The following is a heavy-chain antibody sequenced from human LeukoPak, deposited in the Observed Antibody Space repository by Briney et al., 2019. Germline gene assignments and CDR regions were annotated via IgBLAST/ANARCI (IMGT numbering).Heavy chain of an antibody. CDR2: IYSGGST. CDR3: ARDWGGWFDP. Sequence: PGGSLRLSCAASGFTFSSYSMNWVRQAPGKGLEWVSVIYSGGSTYYADSVKGRFTISRDNSKNTLYLQMNSLRAEDTAVYYCARDWGGWFDPWGQGTLVTVSS. D-gene: IGHD3-16*01. J-gene: IGHJ5*02. CDR1: GFTFSSYS. V-gene: IGHV3-53*01.